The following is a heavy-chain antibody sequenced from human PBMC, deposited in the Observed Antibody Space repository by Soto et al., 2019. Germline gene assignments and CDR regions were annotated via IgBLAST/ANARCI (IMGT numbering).Heavy chain of an antibody. D-gene: IGHD2-15*01. CDR2: IYHSGTT. CDR1: GGSISSGGYY. V-gene: IGHV4-31*03. Sequence: QVQLQESGPGLVKPSQTLSLTCTVSGGSISSGGYYWSWIRQHPGKGLEWIGYIYHSGTTYYNPSLKRRVTLSVHTSTHQSSQKPPSVTAADQAVWYCARVRGSLLLGWFHPWGQGTLVTFPS. J-gene: IGHJ5*02. CDR3: ARVRGSLLLGWFHP.